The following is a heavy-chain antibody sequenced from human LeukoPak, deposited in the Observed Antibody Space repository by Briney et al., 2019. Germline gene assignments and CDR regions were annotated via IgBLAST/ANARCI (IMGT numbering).Heavy chain of an antibody. Sequence: ASVKVSCKASGYSFTSNVISWVRQAPGQGLEWMGWISAYNGNTNYAQKLQGRVTMTTDTSTSTAYMELSSLRSEDTAVYYCASKIGSSSSYDYWGQGTLVTVSS. CDR3: ASKIGSSSSYDY. D-gene: IGHD6-6*01. CDR1: GYSFTSNV. V-gene: IGHV1-18*01. CDR2: ISAYNGNT. J-gene: IGHJ4*02.